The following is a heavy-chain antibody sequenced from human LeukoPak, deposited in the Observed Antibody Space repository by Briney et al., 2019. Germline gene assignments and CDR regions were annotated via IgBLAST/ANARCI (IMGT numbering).Heavy chain of an antibody. CDR3: SRPNITSYYDSSGYDALDV. CDR1: GYKFSTYC. J-gene: IGHJ3*01. D-gene: IGHD3-22*01. V-gene: IGHV5-51*01. Sequence: GESLHITCKGSGYKFSTYCVAWVRQMSGKGLEWMGIINPDDYDTRYSPSFQGPVTISADKSLTTAYLQWCGLKASETAMYFCSRPNITSYYDSSGYDALDVWGQGTLAAASS. CDR2: INPDDYDT.